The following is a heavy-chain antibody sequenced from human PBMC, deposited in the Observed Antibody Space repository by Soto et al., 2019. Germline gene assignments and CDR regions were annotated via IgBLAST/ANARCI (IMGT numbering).Heavy chain of an antibody. J-gene: IGHJ5*02. CDR1: GGTFSSYT. CDR2: IIPVFGTA. D-gene: IGHD3-10*01. Sequence: QVQLVQSGAEVKKPGSSVKLSCKASGGTFSSYTISWVRQAPGQGLEWMGGIIPVFGTAHYAQKFQGRVTIPGDDSTSTAYMELSSLRSEDTAVYSCARALPILGSYHKGVGRRNYHLDLWGQGTLVTVSS. V-gene: IGHV1-69*01. CDR3: ARALPILGSYHKGVGRRNYHLDL.